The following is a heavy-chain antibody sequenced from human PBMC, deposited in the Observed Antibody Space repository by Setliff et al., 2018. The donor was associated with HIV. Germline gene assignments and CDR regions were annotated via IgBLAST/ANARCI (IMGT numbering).Heavy chain of an antibody. Sequence: SVKVSCKASGGTFSSYAISWVRQAPEQGLEWMGGIIPILGIANYAQKFQGRVTITADKSTSTAYMELSSLRSEDTAVYYCASQITMGLNWFDPWGQGTLVTVSS. D-gene: IGHD3-10*01. J-gene: IGHJ5*02. CDR3: ASQITMGLNWFDP. CDR2: IIPILGIA. V-gene: IGHV1-69*10. CDR1: GGTFSSYA.